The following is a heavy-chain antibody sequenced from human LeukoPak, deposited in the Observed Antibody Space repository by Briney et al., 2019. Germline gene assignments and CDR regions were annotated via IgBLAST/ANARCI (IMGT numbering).Heavy chain of an antibody. V-gene: IGHV1-69*13. Sequence: ASVKVSCKASGGTVSSYAISWVRQAPGQGLEWMGGIIPIFGTANYAQKFQGRVTITADESTSTAYMELSSLRSEDTAVYYCARARSIAVAGTDFDYWGQGTLVTVSS. CDR3: ARARSIAVAGTDFDY. J-gene: IGHJ4*02. CDR1: GGTVSSYA. CDR2: IIPIFGTA. D-gene: IGHD6-19*01.